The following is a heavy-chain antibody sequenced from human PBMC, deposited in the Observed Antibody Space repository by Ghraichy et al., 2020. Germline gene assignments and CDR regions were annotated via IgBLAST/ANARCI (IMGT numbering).Heavy chain of an antibody. CDR2: ISSSSSYI. CDR3: ARAGELRFLDPPNWFDP. J-gene: IGHJ5*02. D-gene: IGHD3-3*01. CDR1: GFTFSSYS. V-gene: IGHV3-21*01. Sequence: GGSLRLSCAASGFTFSSYSMNWVRQAPGKGLEWVSSISSSSSYIYYADSVKGRFTISRDNAKNSLYLQMNSLRAEDTAVYYCARAGELRFLDPPNWFDPWGQGTLVTVSS.